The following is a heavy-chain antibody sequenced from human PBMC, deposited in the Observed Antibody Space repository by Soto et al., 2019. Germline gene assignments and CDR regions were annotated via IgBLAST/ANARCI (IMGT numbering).Heavy chain of an antibody. D-gene: IGHD6-19*01. V-gene: IGHV3-33*01. J-gene: IGHJ4*02. Sequence: QVQLVESGGGVVQPGRSLRLSCAASGFTFSSYGMHWVRQAPGKGLEWVAVIWYDGSKKYYADTVQGRFTISRDNSKNTLYLQMNSLGAEDTAVYYCASDRYSSGWYDLDYWGQGTLVTVSS. CDR2: IWYDGSKK. CDR3: ASDRYSSGWYDLDY. CDR1: GFTFSSYG.